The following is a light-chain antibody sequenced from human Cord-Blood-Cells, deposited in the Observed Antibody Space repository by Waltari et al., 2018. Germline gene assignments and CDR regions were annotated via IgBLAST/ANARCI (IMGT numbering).Light chain of an antibody. V-gene: IGLV2-14*01. Sequence: QSAMTQPASGSVSPGQSITTACTGTSRDVGGYNYVPWYQQHPGKAPKLMIYDVSNRPSGVSNRFSGSKSGNTASLTISGLQAEDEADYYCSSYTSSSTWVFGGGTKLTVL. CDR2: DVS. J-gene: IGLJ3*02. CDR3: SSYTSSSTWV. CDR1: SRDVGGYNY.